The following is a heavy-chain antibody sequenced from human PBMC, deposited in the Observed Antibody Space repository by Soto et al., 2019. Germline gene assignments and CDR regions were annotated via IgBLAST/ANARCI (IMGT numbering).Heavy chain of an antibody. CDR1: GASISSYY. Sequence: SETLSLTCTVPGASISSYYWSWIRQPPGKGLEWIGYIYYSGSTNYNPSLKSRVTISVDTSKNQFSLKLSSVTAADTAVYYCARDLLYYYGSGSYYNYYYYGMDVWGQGTTVTVS. D-gene: IGHD3-10*01. J-gene: IGHJ6*02. CDR2: IYYSGST. CDR3: ARDLLYYYGSGSYYNYYYYGMDV. V-gene: IGHV4-59*01.